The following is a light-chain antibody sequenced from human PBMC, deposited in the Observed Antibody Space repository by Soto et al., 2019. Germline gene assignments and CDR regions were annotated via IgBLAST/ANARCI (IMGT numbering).Light chain of an antibody. Sequence: EIVLTQSPATLSLSPGERATLSCRASQSVSSYLAWYQQKPGQAPRLLIYDASTRATGIPARFSGSGSGTDFTLTICSLEPEDFAVYYCQQRSNWPLTFGGGTKVDI. CDR3: QQRSNWPLT. CDR2: DAS. CDR1: QSVSSY. J-gene: IGKJ4*01. V-gene: IGKV3-11*01.